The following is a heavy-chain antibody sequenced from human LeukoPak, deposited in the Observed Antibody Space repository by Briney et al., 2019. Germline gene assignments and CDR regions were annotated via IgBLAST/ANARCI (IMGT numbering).Heavy chain of an antibody. V-gene: IGHV4-34*01. CDR3: ARRSKRWVGYFDY. D-gene: IGHD5-24*01. CDR2: INHSGST. Sequence: SETLSLTCAVYGGSFSGYYWSWIRQPPGKGLEWIGEINHSGSTNYNPSLKSRVTISVDTSKNQFSLKLSSATAADTAVYYCARRSKRWVGYFDYWGQGTLVTVSS. CDR1: GGSFSGYY. J-gene: IGHJ4*02.